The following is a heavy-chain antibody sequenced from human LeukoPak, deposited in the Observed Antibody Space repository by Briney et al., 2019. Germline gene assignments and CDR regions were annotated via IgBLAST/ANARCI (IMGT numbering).Heavy chain of an antibody. V-gene: IGHV3-23*01. CDR2: FSGSGSST. D-gene: IGHD6-13*01. CDR1: GFTFSNYA. Sequence: PGGSLRLSCAASGFTFSNYAMSWVRQAPGKGLEWVSAFSGSGSSTYYADSVKGRFTISRDNSKNTLYLQMNSLRAEDTAVYYCARYSSNGDFDYWGQGTLVTVSS. J-gene: IGHJ4*02. CDR3: ARYSSNGDFDY.